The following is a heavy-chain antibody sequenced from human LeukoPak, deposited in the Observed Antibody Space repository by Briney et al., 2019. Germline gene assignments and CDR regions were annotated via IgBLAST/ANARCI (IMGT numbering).Heavy chain of an antibody. D-gene: IGHD5-18*01. CDR2: IRSKAYGGTT. V-gene: IGHV3-49*04. Sequence: GGSLRLSCTASGFTFGDYAMSWVRQAPGKGLEWVGFIRSKAYGGTTEYAASVKGRFTISRDDSKSIAYLQMNSLKTEDTAVYYCTRGQGYSYGSDYWGQGTLVTVSS. J-gene: IGHJ4*02. CDR1: GFTFGDYA. CDR3: TRGQGYSYGSDY.